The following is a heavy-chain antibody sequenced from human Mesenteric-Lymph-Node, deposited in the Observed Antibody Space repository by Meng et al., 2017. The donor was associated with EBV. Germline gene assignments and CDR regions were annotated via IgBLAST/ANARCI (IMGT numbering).Heavy chain of an antibody. D-gene: IGHD3-10*01. CDR1: GGSISSSSYY. V-gene: IGHV4-39*07. Sequence: QLQLQESGPGLVKPSXXXXGTCTVPGGSISSSSYYWGWIRQPPGKGLEWIGSIYYSGSTYYNPSLKSRVTISVDTSKNQFSLKLSSVTAADTAVYYCARASYYYGFDYWGQGTLVTVSS. CDR3: ARASYYYGFDY. J-gene: IGHJ4*02. CDR2: IYYSGST.